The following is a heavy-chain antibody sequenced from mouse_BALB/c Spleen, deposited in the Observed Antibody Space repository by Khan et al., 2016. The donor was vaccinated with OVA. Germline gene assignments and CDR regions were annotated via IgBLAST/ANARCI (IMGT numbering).Heavy chain of an antibody. J-gene: IGHJ2*01. CDR3: ARAYDGYYFDY. CDR1: GYSITSDYA. Sequence: EVQLQESGPGLVKPSQSLSLTCTVSGYSITSDYAWNWIRQFPGNKLEWMGYISYSGSTSYNPSLKSRISITRDTSKNQFFLQLNSVTTEDTATIYCARAYDGYYFDYWGQGTTLTVSS. V-gene: IGHV3-2*02. CDR2: ISYSGST. D-gene: IGHD2-9*01.